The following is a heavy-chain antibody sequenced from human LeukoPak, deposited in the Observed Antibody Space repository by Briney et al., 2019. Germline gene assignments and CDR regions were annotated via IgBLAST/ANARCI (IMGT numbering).Heavy chain of an antibody. CDR3: ASPVYGSGSYYNY. D-gene: IGHD3-10*01. V-gene: IGHV4-30-2*03. CDR2: IYYSGST. CDR1: GGSISSGGYS. Sequence: SETLSLTCAVSGGSISSGGYSWSWIRQPPGKGLEWIGSIYYSGSTYYNPSLKSRVTISVDTSKNQFSLKLSSVTAADTAVYYCASPVYGSGSYYNYWGQGTLVTVSS. J-gene: IGHJ4*02.